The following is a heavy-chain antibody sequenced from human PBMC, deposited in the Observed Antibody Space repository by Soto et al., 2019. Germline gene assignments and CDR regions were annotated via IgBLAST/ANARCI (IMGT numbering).Heavy chain of an antibody. D-gene: IGHD3-3*01. CDR3: ARDLPKGQTVLRFLEWTRYGMDV. Sequence: ASVKVSCKASGYTFTSYGISWVRQAPGQGLEWMGWISAYNGNTNYAQKLQGRVTMTTDTSTSTAYMELRSLRSDDTAVYYCARDLPKGQTVLRFLEWTRYGMDVWGQGTTVTVSS. V-gene: IGHV1-18*04. J-gene: IGHJ6*02. CDR2: ISAYNGNT. CDR1: GYTFTSYG.